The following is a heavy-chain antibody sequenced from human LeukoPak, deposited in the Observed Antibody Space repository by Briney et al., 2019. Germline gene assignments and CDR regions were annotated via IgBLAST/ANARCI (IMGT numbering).Heavy chain of an antibody. CDR3: ARGRRTYYDRSGYRGNDY. D-gene: IGHD3-22*01. Sequence: ASVKVSCKASGYTFTGYYMHWVRQAPGQGLEWMGRINPNSGGTNYAQKFQGRVTMTRDTSISPAYMELSRLRADDTAVYYCARGRRTYYDRSGYRGNDYWGQGTLVTVSS. CDR2: INPNSGGT. V-gene: IGHV1-2*06. CDR1: GYTFTGYY. J-gene: IGHJ4*02.